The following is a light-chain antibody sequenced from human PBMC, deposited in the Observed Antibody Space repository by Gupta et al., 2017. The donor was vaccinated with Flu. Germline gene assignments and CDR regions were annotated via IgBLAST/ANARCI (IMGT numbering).Light chain of an antibody. V-gene: IGLV3-21*02. J-gene: IGLJ3*02. Sequence: SYVLTQPPSVSGAPRQTARIPCDGDIIGSANVHWYQQKPGQAPVLVVYDDVDRPSRIPERFSGSKSGTTATLTISRVEAGDEADYYCQVCDSISNLPVFGGGTKLAVL. CDR2: DDV. CDR3: QVCDSISNLPV. CDR1: IIGSAN.